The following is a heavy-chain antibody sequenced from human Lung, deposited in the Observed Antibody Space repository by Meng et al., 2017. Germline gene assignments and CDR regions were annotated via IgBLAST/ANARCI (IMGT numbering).Heavy chain of an antibody. CDR3: ARFDISSSGRGDY. J-gene: IGHJ4*02. Sequence: QGQRQGWGPGLVKASGAPALTCAVSGGSSTRSTWWSWVRQTPGKGLGWFGEIFHSGSTNFNPPLESRVTISVDKSKNQFSLKVYSVTAADTATYYCARFDISSSGRGDYWGQGILVTVSS. CDR1: GGSSTRSTW. V-gene: IGHV4-4*02. CDR2: IFHSGST. D-gene: IGHD1-26*01.